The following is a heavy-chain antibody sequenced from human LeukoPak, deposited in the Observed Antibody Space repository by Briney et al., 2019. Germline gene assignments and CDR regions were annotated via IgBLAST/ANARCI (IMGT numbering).Heavy chain of an antibody. CDR1: GGSISSSSYY. CDR2: IYYSGST. Sequence: SETLSLTCTVSGGSISSSSYYWGWIRQPPGKGLEWIGSIYYSGSTYYNPSLKSRVTISVDTSKNQFSLKLSSVTAADTAVYYCARPLDPNWFDPWGQGTLVTVSS. V-gene: IGHV4-39*01. CDR3: ARPLDPNWFDP. J-gene: IGHJ5*02.